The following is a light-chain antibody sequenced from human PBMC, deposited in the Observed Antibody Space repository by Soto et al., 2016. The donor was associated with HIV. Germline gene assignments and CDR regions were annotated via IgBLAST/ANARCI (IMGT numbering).Light chain of an antibody. CDR1: NIGSKS. Sequence: SYELTQPSSVSVAPGKTARITCGGNNIGSKSVHWYQQKPGRAPVLVVYDDSDRPSGIPERFSGSNSGNMATLTITRVEPGDEADYYCQIWDSTSDHVLFGGGTQLTVL. V-gene: IGLV3-21*03. J-gene: IGLJ2*01. CDR3: QIWDSTSDHVL. CDR2: DDS.